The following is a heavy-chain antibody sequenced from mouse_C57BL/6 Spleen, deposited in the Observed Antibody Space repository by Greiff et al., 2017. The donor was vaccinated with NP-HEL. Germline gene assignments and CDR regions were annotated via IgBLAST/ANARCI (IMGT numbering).Heavy chain of an antibody. J-gene: IGHJ4*01. CDR2: IDPNSGGT. CDR3: ARPIITTVVATDAMDY. Sequence: VQLQQSGAELVKPGASVKLSCKASGYTFTSYWMHWVKQRPGRGLEWIGRIDPNSGGTKYNEKFKSKATLTVDKPSSTAYMQLSSLTSEDSAVYYCARPIITTVVATDAMDYWGQGTSVTVSS. CDR1: GYTFTSYW. V-gene: IGHV1-72*01. D-gene: IGHD1-1*01.